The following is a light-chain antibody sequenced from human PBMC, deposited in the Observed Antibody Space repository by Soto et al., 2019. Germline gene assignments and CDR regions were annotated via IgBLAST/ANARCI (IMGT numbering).Light chain of an antibody. Sequence: IQMTQSPSSLSASVGDRVTITCRASQGITHYLGWYQQKPGKAPKRLIFDVSTLQSGVPSRFSGSGSGTEFTLTIIGLQPEDFATYYCLQHETYPRAFGQGTKLEI. CDR3: LQHETYPRA. V-gene: IGKV1-17*01. CDR2: DVS. CDR1: QGITHY. J-gene: IGKJ2*01.